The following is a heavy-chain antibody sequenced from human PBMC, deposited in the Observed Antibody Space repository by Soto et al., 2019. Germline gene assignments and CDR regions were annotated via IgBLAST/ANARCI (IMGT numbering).Heavy chain of an antibody. CDR3: ARAKYYYDSSGDFDY. J-gene: IGHJ4*02. CDR1: GYTFTSYG. V-gene: IGHV1-18*04. CDR2: ISACNGNT. D-gene: IGHD3-22*01. Sequence: ASVKVSCKASGYTFTSYGISWVRQAPGQGLEWMGWISACNGNTNYAQKLQGRVTMTTDTSTSTAYMELRSLRSDDTAVYYCARAKYYYDSSGDFDYWGQGTLVTVSS.